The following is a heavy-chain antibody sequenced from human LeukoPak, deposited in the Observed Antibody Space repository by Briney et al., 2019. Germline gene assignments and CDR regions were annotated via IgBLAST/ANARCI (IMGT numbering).Heavy chain of an antibody. CDR3: ARDLGFGELLVFDP. CDR1: GYTFTGYY. J-gene: IGHJ5*02. Sequence: ASVKVSCKASGYTFTGYYMHWVRQAPGQGLEWMGWINPNSGGTNYAQKFQGRVTMTRDTSISTAYMELSRLRSDDTAVYYCARDLGFGELLVFDPWGQGTLVTVSS. CDR2: INPNSGGT. D-gene: IGHD3-10*01. V-gene: IGHV1-2*02.